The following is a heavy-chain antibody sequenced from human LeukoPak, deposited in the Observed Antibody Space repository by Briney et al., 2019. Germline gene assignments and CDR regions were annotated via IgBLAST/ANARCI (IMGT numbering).Heavy chain of an antibody. CDR1: GYTFTGYY. Sequence: ASVKVSCKASGYTFTGYYMHWVRQAPGQGLEWMGRINPNSGGTNYAQKFQGRVTVTRDTSISTAYMELSRLRSDDTAVYYCARDRVTTGNYYYYYGMDVWGQGTTVTVSS. CDR3: ARDRVTTGNYYYYYGMDV. V-gene: IGHV1-2*06. D-gene: IGHD4-17*01. CDR2: INPNSGGT. J-gene: IGHJ6*02.